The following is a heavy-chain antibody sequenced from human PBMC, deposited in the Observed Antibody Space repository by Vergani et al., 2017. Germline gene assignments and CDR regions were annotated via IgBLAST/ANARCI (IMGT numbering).Heavy chain of an antibody. J-gene: IGHJ4*02. V-gene: IGHV4-59*01. CDR3: ARDALYYEGRGVISDS. CDR1: GGSISSYY. CDR2: IYYSGST. D-gene: IGHD3-10*01. Sequence: QVQLQESGPGLVKPSETLSLTCTVSGGSISSYYWSWIRQPPGKGLEWIGYIYYSGSTNYNPSLKSRVTISVDTSKNQFSLKLGSVTAADRAVYYCARDALYYEGRGVISDSWGQGTLVTVSS.